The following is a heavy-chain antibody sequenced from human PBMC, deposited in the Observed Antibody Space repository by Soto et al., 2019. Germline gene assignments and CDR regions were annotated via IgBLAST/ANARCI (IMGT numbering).Heavy chain of an antibody. CDR1: GESLSSYY. J-gene: IGHJ6*02. CDR2: INQSGST. V-gene: IGHV4-34*01. Sequence: PSETLSLTCAVYGESLSSYYWTWIRQPPGKGLEWIGEINQSGSTNYNPSLKSRVTMSADTYKKHFSLKVTSVTVTDTAVYYCARGTVYVPFLFPCLDVWGQGTPVT. CDR3: ARGTVYVPFLFPCLDV. D-gene: IGHD3-10*02.